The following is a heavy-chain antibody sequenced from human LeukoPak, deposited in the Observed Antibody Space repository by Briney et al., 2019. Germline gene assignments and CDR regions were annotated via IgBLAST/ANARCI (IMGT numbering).Heavy chain of an antibody. CDR3: ARATGGYYYYALDV. CDR2: VYYSGTT. V-gene: IGHV4-59*01. CDR1: GGSISSYN. D-gene: IGHD3-16*01. Sequence: SENLSLNCTVSGGSISSYNWNWIRQGPGNGLEWSGCVYYSGTTNYKPSLESRATISVDTSKNQFSLNLSTVTAADTAVYYCARATGGYYYYALDVWGQGTTVTVSS. J-gene: IGHJ6*02.